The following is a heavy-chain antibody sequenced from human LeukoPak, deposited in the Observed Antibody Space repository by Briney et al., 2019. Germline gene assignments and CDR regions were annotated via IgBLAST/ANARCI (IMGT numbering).Heavy chain of an antibody. D-gene: IGHD4-17*01. CDR3: ARAPYGDGAGMDV. Sequence: SETLSLTCTVSGGSISRGGYYWSWIRQHPRKGLEWIGYIYYSGSTYYNPSLKSRVTIPVDTSKNQFSLKLSSVTAADTAVYYCARAPYGDGAGMDVWGQGTTVTVSS. CDR1: GGSISRGGYY. V-gene: IGHV4-31*03. J-gene: IGHJ6*02. CDR2: IYYSGST.